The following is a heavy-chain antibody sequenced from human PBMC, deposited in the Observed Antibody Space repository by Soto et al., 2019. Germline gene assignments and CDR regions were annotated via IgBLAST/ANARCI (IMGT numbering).Heavy chain of an antibody. D-gene: IGHD3-10*01. CDR1: GCSISSGDYY. CDR2: IYYSGST. V-gene: IGHV4-30-4*01. J-gene: IGHJ4*02. CDR3: ARVSEYYYGSGSLDY. Sequence: QVQLQESGPGLVKPSQTLSLTCTVSGCSISSGDYYWSWIRQPPWKGLEWIGYIYYSGSTYYNPSLKSRVTISVDTSKNQFSLKLSSVTAADTAVYYCARVSEYYYGSGSLDYWGQGTLVTVSS.